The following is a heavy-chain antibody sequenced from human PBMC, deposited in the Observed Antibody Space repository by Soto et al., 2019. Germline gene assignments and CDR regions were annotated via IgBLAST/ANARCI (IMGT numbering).Heavy chain of an antibody. CDR2: IYYSGST. Sequence: PSETLSLTCIVSGGSISNYYWSWIRQPPGKGLEWIGYIYYSGSTNYNPSLTSRVTISVDTSKNQFSLKLSSVTAADTAVYYCARARSIAAAGTFWFDPWGQGTLVTVSS. CDR3: ARARSIAAAGTFWFDP. V-gene: IGHV4-59*01. CDR1: GGSISNYY. J-gene: IGHJ5*02. D-gene: IGHD6-13*01.